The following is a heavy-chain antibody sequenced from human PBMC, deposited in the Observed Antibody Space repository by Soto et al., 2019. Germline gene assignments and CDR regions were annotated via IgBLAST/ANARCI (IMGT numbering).Heavy chain of an antibody. CDR1: GYTLTELS. Sequence: ASVKVSCKVSGYTLTELSMHWVRQAPGKGLEWMGGFDPEDGETIYAQKFQGRVTMTEDTSTDPAYMELSSLRSEATAVYYCATESYDYVWGSYRSNFDYWGQGTLVTVSS. V-gene: IGHV1-24*01. CDR2: FDPEDGET. J-gene: IGHJ4*02. CDR3: ATESYDYVWGSYRSNFDY. D-gene: IGHD3-16*02.